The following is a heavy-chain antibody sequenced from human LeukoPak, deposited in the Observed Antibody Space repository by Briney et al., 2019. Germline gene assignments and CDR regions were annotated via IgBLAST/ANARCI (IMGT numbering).Heavy chain of an antibody. V-gene: IGHV3-53*01. D-gene: IGHD3-9*01. Sequence: GGSLRLSCAASGFTVSSNYMSWVRQAPGKGLEWVSVISVKGRFTISRDNSKNTLYLQMNSLRAEDTAVYYCASSLVLRYSTSYYYYYYMDVWGKGTTVTVSS. CDR2: I. J-gene: IGHJ6*03. CDR3: ASSLVLRYSTSYYYYYYMDV. CDR1: GFTVSSNY.